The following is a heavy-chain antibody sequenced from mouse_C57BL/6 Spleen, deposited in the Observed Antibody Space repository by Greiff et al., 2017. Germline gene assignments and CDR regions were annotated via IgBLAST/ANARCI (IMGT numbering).Heavy chain of an antibody. D-gene: IGHD2-4*01. V-gene: IGHV5-6*01. Sequence: EVQRVESGGDLVKPGGSLKLSCAASGFTFSSYGMSWVRQTPDKRLEWVATISSGGSYTYYPDSVKGRFTISRDNAKNTLYLQMSSLKSEDTAMYYCARRGITDGVYWYFDVWGTGTTVTVSS. CDR1: GFTFSSYG. CDR2: ISSGGSYT. J-gene: IGHJ1*03. CDR3: ARRGITDGVYWYFDV.